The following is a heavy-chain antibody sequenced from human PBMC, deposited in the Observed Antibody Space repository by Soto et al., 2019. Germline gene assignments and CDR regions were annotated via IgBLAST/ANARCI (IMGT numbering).Heavy chain of an antibody. CDR3: ARVSSGGTRRQDYFDY. CDR1: GFTFSSYA. Sequence: PGGSLRLSCAASGFTFSSYAMHWVRQAPGKGLEWVAVISYDGSNKYYADSVKGRFTISRDNSKNTLYLQMNSLRAEDTAVYYCARVSSGGTRRQDYFDYWGQGTLVTVSS. J-gene: IGHJ4*02. V-gene: IGHV3-30-3*01. D-gene: IGHD2-15*01. CDR2: ISYDGSNK.